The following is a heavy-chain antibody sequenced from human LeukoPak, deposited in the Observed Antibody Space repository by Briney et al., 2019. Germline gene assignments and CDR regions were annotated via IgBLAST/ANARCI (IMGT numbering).Heavy chain of an antibody. Sequence: GGSLRLSCAASGFTFSSYFMSWVRQAPGKGLEWVSGISDRGSSTYYADSVKGRFTISRDNSKNTLYLQMNSLRAEDTAVHYCARQPDDFSGWNNGKVFFDYWGQGTLVTVSS. CDR3: ARQPDDFSGWNNGKVFFDY. V-gene: IGHV3-23*01. D-gene: IGHD6-19*01. CDR2: ISDRGSST. CDR1: GFTFSSYF. J-gene: IGHJ4*02.